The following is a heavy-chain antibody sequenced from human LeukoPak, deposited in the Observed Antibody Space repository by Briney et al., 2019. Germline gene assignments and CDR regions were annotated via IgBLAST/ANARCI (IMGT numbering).Heavy chain of an antibody. CDR2: IIPILGIA. Sequence: SVMVSCKASGYTFTGYYMHWVRQAPGQGLEWMGRIIPILGIANYAQKFQGRVTITADKSTSTAYMELSSLRSEDTAVYYCARGVTGPHWGQGTLVTVSS. V-gene: IGHV1-69*04. J-gene: IGHJ4*02. D-gene: IGHD2-21*02. CDR1: GYTFTGYY. CDR3: ARGVTGPH.